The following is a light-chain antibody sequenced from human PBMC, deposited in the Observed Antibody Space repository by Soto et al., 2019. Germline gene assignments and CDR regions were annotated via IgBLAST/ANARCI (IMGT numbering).Light chain of an antibody. Sequence: QSVLTQPPSVSAAPGQRVTISCSGSGCNVGNNFVAWYQQLPGTAPKLLIYDDNKRPSGIPDRFSASKYGASATLGITGRHTGDEADYYCGARYRSSNIVVLGGGTKLTVL. J-gene: IGLJ3*02. V-gene: IGLV1-51*01. CDR1: GCNVGNNF. CDR2: DDN. CDR3: GARYRSSNIVV.